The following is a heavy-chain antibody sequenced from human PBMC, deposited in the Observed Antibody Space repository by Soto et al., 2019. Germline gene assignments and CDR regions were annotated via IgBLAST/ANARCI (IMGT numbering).Heavy chain of an antibody. CDR1: GGTFSSYS. Sequence: QVQLVQSGAEVKTPGSSVKVSCKASGGTFSSYSINWVRQAPGQGLEWMGRLIPMFGTTDYAQRFQGRVTFTAGGSTSTASMEVTNLTSEDTAVYYCARAVVLTFTRFYDMDVWGQGTTVTVSS. D-gene: IGHD3-9*01. J-gene: IGHJ6*02. CDR2: LIPMFGTT. CDR3: ARAVVLTFTRFYDMDV. V-gene: IGHV1-69*18.